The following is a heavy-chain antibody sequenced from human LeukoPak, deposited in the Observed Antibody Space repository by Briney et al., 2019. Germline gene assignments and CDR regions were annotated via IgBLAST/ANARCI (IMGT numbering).Heavy chain of an antibody. V-gene: IGHV3-48*01. D-gene: IGHD3-22*01. CDR1: GFTFSSYS. CDR2: ISSSSTI. Sequence: PGGSLRLSCAASGFTFSSYSMNWVRQAPGKGLEWVSYISSSSTIYYADSVKGRFTISRDNAKNSLYLQMNSLRAEDTAMYYCARGGYYYDSSVDYWGQGTLVTVSS. CDR3: ARGGYYYDSSVDY. J-gene: IGHJ4*02.